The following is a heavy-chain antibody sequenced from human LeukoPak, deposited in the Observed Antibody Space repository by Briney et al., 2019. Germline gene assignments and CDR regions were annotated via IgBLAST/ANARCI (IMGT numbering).Heavy chain of an antibody. Sequence: GGSLRFSCAASGFTFSTHAMSWVRQAPGKGLEWVSAISRSDGSTYYADSVKGRFTISRDNSKNTLYLQMNSLRAEDTAVYYCAKRGPQCFDYWGQGTLVSVSS. CDR2: ISRSDGST. J-gene: IGHJ4*02. D-gene: IGHD3-10*01. V-gene: IGHV3-23*01. CDR3: AKRGPQCFDY. CDR1: GFTFSTHA.